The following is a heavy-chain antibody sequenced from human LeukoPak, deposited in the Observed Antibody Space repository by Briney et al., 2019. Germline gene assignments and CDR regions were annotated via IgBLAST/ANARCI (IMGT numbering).Heavy chain of an antibody. J-gene: IGHJ4*02. CDR2: IKQDGSAK. Sequence: GGSLRLSCAASGFTFSDYWMHWVRQAPGKGLEWVANIKQDGSAKYYVDSVKDRFTISRDNAKNSLYLQMNSLRAEDTAVYYCARRYFDSWGQGTLVTVSS. CDR3: ARRYFDS. V-gene: IGHV3-7*03. CDR1: GFTFSDYW.